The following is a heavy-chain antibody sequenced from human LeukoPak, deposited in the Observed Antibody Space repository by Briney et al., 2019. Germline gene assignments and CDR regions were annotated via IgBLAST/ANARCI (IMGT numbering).Heavy chain of an antibody. D-gene: IGHD5-18*01. J-gene: IGHJ4*02. V-gene: IGHV3-30*03. CDR1: GFTFSSYG. CDR2: ISYDGSNK. CDR3: SRLRGYSYGYADY. Sequence: GGSLRLSCAASGFTFSSYGMHWVRQAPGKGLGWVAVISYDGSNKYYADSVKGRFTISRDNAKNSLYLQMNSLRAEDTAVYYCSRLRGYSYGYADYWGQGTLVTVSS.